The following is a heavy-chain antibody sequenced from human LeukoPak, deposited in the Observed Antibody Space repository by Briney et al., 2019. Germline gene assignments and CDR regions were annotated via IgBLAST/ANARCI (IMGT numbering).Heavy chain of an antibody. J-gene: IGHJ3*02. CDR3: AKDSMGSGIYWCAFDI. CDR1: GFTFSSYA. CDR2: ISYDGSNK. Sequence: PGGSLRLSCAASGFTFSSYAMHWVRQAPGKGLEWVAVISYDGSNKYYADSVKGRFTISRDNSKNTLYLQMNSLRAEDTAVYYCAKDSMGSGIYWCAFDIWGQGTMVTVSS. V-gene: IGHV3-30*04. D-gene: IGHD3-10*01.